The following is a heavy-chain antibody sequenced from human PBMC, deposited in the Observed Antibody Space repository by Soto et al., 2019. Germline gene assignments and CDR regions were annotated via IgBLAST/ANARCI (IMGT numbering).Heavy chain of an antibody. Sequence: SVKVSCKASGGTFSSYAISWVRQAPGQGLEWMGGIIPIFGTANYAQKFQGRVTITADKSTSTAYMELSSLRSEDTAVYYCARLVRPPRSFYGMDVWGQGTTVTVSS. CDR3: ARLVRPPRSFYGMDV. D-gene: IGHD6-6*01. J-gene: IGHJ6*02. CDR1: GGTFSSYA. V-gene: IGHV1-69*06. CDR2: IIPIFGTA.